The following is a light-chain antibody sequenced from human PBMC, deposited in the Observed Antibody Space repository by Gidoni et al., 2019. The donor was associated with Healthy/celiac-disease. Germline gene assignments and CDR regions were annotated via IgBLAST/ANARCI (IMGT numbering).Light chain of an antibody. J-gene: IGLJ1*01. CDR2: DVS. V-gene: IGLV2-14*01. CDR1: RSYVGGYNY. Sequence: QSALTQPASVSGSPGQSITISCTGTRSYVGGYNYVSWYQQHQGQAPKLMIYDVSNRPSGVSNRVSGSKSGNTASLTISGLQAEDEADYYCSSYTSSSTPVFGTGTKVTVL. CDR3: SSYTSSSTPV.